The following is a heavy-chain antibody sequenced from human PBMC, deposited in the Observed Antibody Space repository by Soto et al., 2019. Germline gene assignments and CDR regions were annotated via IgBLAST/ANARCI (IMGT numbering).Heavy chain of an antibody. V-gene: IGHV3-30*18. CDR3: AKGMPVQEYYGMDV. J-gene: IGHJ6*02. CDR2: ISYDGSNK. D-gene: IGHD1-1*01. CDR1: GFTFSSYG. Sequence: QVQLVESGGGVVQPGRSLRLSCAASGFTFSSYGMHRVRQAPGKGLEWVAVISYDGSNKYYADSVKGRFTISRDNSKNTLYLQMNSLRAEDTAVYYCAKGMPVQEYYGMDVWGQGTTVTVSS.